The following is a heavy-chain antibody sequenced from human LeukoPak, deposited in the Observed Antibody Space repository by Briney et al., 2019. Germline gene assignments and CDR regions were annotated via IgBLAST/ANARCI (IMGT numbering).Heavy chain of an antibody. V-gene: IGHV4-59*01. Sequence: SETLSLTCTASGCTISTYYWSWIRQAPGKGLEWIGDIYYSGSTNYNHSLKSRFTISVDTSKNQCSLKLSSVTAADTAVYYCARTFPCPRRGGRYFLNYWGQGTLVSVSS. D-gene: IGHD3-10*01. CDR1: GCTISTYY. J-gene: IGHJ4*02. CDR3: ARTFPCPRRGGRYFLNY. CDR2: IYYSGST.